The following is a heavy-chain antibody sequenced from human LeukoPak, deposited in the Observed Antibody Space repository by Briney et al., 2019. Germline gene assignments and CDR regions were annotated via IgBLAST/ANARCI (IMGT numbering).Heavy chain of an antibody. CDR3: TTGGNVMVAGTRAFDI. CDR1: GFTFSNDW. V-gene: IGHV3-15*07. Sequence: GGSLRLSCAASGFTFSNDWMNWVRQAPGKGLEWVGRIKSTVDGGTTDLAAPVKGRFTVSRDDSENTLYLQMNSLTTEDTAVYYCTTGGNVMVAGTRAFDIWGYGTTVIVS. J-gene: IGHJ3*02. D-gene: IGHD6-19*01. CDR2: IKSTVDGGTT.